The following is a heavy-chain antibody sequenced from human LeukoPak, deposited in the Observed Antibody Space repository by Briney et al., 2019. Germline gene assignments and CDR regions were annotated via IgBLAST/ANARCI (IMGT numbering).Heavy chain of an antibody. V-gene: IGHV4-4*07. CDR1: GGSISSYY. D-gene: IGHD4-17*01. Sequence: SETLSLTCTVSGGSISSYYWSWIRQPAGKGPEWIGRIYTSGSTNYNPSLKSRVTMSVDTSKNQFSLELSSVTAADTAVYYCARYDYGNDAFDIWGQGTMVTVSS. CDR3: ARYDYGNDAFDI. CDR2: IYTSGST. J-gene: IGHJ3*02.